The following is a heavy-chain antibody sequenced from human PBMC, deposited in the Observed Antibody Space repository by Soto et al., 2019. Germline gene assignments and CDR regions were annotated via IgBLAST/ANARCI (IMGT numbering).Heavy chain of an antibody. D-gene: IGHD6-13*01. CDR2: IHATEST. Sequence: QVQLQESGPGLVKPSETLSLTCTVSGGSISNYYWSWIRQPAGKGMEWVGRIHATESTNYNPSLKSRVTMSIDTSNNQFSLMLGSLTAADTAVYYCARALSSAAGLYFDYWGQGTLVTVSS. J-gene: IGHJ4*02. CDR1: GGSISNYY. CDR3: ARALSSAAGLYFDY. V-gene: IGHV4-4*07.